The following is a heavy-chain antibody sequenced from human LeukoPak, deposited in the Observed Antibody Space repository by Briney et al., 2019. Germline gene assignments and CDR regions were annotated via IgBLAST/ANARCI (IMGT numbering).Heavy chain of an antibody. D-gene: IGHD3-3*01. J-gene: IGHJ6*03. CDR2: IRYDGSNK. V-gene: IGHV3-30*02. CDR1: GFTFSSYV. Sequence: GGSLRLSCAASGFTFSSYVMHWVRQAPGKGLEWVAFIRYDGSNKYYSDSVKGRYTISRDNSKNTLYLQMNSLRAEDTAVYYCAKVGYDFWSGYSTLYYYYYMDVWGKGTTVTVSS. CDR3: AKVGYDFWSGYSTLYYYYYMDV.